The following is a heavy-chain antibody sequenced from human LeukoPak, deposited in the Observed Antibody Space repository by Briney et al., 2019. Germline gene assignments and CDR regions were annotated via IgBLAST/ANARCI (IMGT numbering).Heavy chain of an antibody. CDR1: GFTFSSYA. V-gene: IGHV3-23*01. Sequence: GGSLRLSCAASGFTFSSYAMSWARQAPGKGLEWVSAISGSGGSTYYADSVKGRFTISRDNSKNTLYLQMNSLRAEDTAVYYCAKSSSGWFEYYYYMDVWGKGTTATVSS. J-gene: IGHJ6*03. CDR2: ISGSGGST. CDR3: AKSSSGWFEYYYYMDV. D-gene: IGHD6-19*01.